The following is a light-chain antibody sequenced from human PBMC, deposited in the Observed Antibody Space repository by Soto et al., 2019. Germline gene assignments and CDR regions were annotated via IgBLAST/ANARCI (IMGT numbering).Light chain of an antibody. CDR3: QQYETFSGT. Sequence: DMHMTQSPSTLSASFGDTVTVTFRASQSVSGWLAWYQQKPGEAPKLLIYDASALPRGVPSRFSGSGSGTKFTLTIASLQPDDFATYYCQQYETFSGTFGPGTKVDIK. CDR2: DAS. V-gene: IGKV1-5*01. CDR1: QSVSGW. J-gene: IGKJ1*01.